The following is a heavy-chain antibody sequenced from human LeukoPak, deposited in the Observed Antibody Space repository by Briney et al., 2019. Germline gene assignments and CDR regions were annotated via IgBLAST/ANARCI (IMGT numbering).Heavy chain of an antibody. CDR1: GFTFRSYW. CDR2: INQGGSVK. J-gene: IGHJ4*02. V-gene: IGHV3-7*03. Sequence: GGSLRLSCAASGFTFRSYWMSWVRQAPGKGLEWVANINQGGSVKYYVDSVKGRFTISRDDAKNSLYVQMNSLRDEDTAVYYCAKPIVGILRGNFDYWGQGTLVTVSS. D-gene: IGHD1-26*01. CDR3: AKPIVGILRGNFDY.